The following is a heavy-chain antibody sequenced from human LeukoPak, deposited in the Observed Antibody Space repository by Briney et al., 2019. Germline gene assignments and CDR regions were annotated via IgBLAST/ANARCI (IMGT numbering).Heavy chain of an antibody. V-gene: IGHV3-30*02. Sequence: PGGSLRLSCAASGFTFSSYGMHWVPQAPGKGLEWVAFIRYDGSNKYYADSVKGRFTISRDNSKNTLYLQMNSLRAEDTAVYYCAKDYHSSGWYGHSDAFDIWGQGTMVTVSS. J-gene: IGHJ3*02. CDR3: AKDYHSSGWYGHSDAFDI. CDR2: IRYDGSNK. D-gene: IGHD6-19*01. CDR1: GFTFSSYG.